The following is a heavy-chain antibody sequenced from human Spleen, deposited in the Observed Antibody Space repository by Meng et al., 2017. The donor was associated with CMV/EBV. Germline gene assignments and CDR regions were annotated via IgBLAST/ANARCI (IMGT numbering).Heavy chain of an antibody. D-gene: IGHD3-3*01. J-gene: IGHJ4*02. CDR3: ARDRFLEWLFDY. Sequence: GESLKISCVVSGFTFSRFWMSWVRQAPGKGLEWVANIKEDGSEKYYVGSVKGRFTISRDNAKNSLYLQMNSLRAEDTAVYYCARDRFLEWLFDYWGQGTLVTVSS. V-gene: IGHV3-7*01. CDR2: IKEDGSEK. CDR1: GFTFSRFW.